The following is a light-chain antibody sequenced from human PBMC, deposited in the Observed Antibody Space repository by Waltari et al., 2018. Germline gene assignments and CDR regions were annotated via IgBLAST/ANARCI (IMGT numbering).Light chain of an antibody. CDR1: QSISNW. Sequence: DIQMTQSPSSLSASVGDRFTITCRASQSISNWLAWYQQKPGKDPKLLIYKASTLESGVPSRLSGRGSGTEFTLTISSLQPDDFATYDCQQYNSYSLLSFGGGTNVEIK. J-gene: IGKJ4*01. V-gene: IGKV1-5*03. CDR3: QQYNSYSLLS. CDR2: KAS.